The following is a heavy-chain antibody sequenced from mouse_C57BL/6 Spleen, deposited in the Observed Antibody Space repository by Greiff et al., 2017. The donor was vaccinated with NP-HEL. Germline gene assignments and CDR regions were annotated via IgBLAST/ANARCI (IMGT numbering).Heavy chain of an antibody. Sequence: EVQRVESGPGLVKPSQSLSLTCSVTGYSITSGYYWNWIRQFPGNKLEWMGYISYDGSNNYNPSLKNRISITRDTSKNQFFLKLNSVTTEDTATYYCAREEIYYGNFSYAMDYWGQGTSVTVSS. CDR3: AREEIYYGNFSYAMDY. CDR2: ISYDGSN. D-gene: IGHD2-1*01. CDR1: GYSITSGYY. J-gene: IGHJ4*01. V-gene: IGHV3-6*01.